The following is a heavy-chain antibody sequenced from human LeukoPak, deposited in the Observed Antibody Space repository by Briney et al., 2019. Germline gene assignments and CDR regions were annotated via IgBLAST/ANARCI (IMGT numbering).Heavy chain of an antibody. CDR2: IRYDGTNK. CDR3: AKAHLTYGGKKVDY. CDR1: GFTFSSYG. J-gene: IGHJ4*02. V-gene: IGHV3-30*02. Sequence: GGSLRLSCAASGFTFSSYGMHWVRQAPGKGLEWVAFIRYDGTNKYYADSLKGRFTISRDNSKNTLYLQMNSLRAEDTAVYYCAKAHLTYGGKKVDYWGQGTLVTVSS. D-gene: IGHD4-23*01.